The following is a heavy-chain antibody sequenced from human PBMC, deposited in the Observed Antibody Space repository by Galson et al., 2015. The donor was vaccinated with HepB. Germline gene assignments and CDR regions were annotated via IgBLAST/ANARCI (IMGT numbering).Heavy chain of an antibody. J-gene: IGHJ4*02. CDR3: AKDVSEGMTFDY. V-gene: IGHV3-23*01. CDR2: FSGSASNT. CDR1: GFTFSHYA. D-gene: IGHD6-13*01. Sequence: SLRLSCAASGFTFSHYAMAWIRKAPGKGLGWVSPFSGSASNTYSADSVKGRFTISRDNSKNTVYLQMNSLRAEDTAVYYCAKDVSEGMTFDYWGQGTLVTVSS.